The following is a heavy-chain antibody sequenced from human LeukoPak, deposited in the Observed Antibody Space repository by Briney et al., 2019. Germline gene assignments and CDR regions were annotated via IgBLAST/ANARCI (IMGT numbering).Heavy chain of an antibody. CDR2: ISGRGGST. CDR3: AKDPIPLDY. V-gene: IGHV3-23*01. J-gene: IGHJ4*02. Sequence: GGSLRLSCAASGFTFSSYAMSWVRQAPGKGLEWVSAISGRGGSTYYADSVKGRFTISRDNSKNTLYLQTNSLRAEDTAVSVCAKDPIPLDYWGQGTLVTVSS. D-gene: IGHD2-21*01. CDR1: GFTFSSYA.